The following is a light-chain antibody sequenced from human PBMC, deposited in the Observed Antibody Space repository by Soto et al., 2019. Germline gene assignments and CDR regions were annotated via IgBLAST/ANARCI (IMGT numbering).Light chain of an antibody. Sequence: EIVLTQSPGTLSLSSGESATLSCRDSQSVSSSYLAWYQQKTGQAPRLLIYGASSRATGIPDRFSGSGSGTDLNLTISRLEPEDFAVYYCQKNDSSPMTCGEGTKVDIK. CDR1: QSVSSSY. CDR2: GAS. V-gene: IGKV3-20*01. CDR3: QKNDSSPMT. J-gene: IGKJ1*01.